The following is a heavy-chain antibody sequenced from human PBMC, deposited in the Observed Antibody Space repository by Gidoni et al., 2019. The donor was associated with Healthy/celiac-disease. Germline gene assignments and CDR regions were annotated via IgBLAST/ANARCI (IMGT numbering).Heavy chain of an antibody. V-gene: IGHV3-30-3*01. D-gene: IGHD2-2*01. CDR2: ISYDGSNK. Sequence: QVPLVASGGGVVQPGRSLRLSCAASGFTFSSYAMHWVRQAPGKGLEWVAVISYDGSNKYYADSVKGRVTISRDNSKNTLYRQMNSLRAEDTAVYYCASDPSSTSTFDYWGQGTLVTVSS. J-gene: IGHJ4*02. CDR3: ASDPSSTSTFDY. CDR1: GFTFSSYA.